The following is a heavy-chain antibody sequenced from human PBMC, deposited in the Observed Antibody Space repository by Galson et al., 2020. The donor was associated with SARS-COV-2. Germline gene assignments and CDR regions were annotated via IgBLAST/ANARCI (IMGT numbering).Heavy chain of an antibody. CDR3: AREWGTAAGPRTYLQP. Sequence: ASVKVSCKASGYTFTGYDMHWVRQAPGQGLEWMGWINPNSGGTNYAQKFQGRVTMTRDTSISTAYMELSRLRSDDTAVYYCAREWGTAAGPRTYLQPWGQGTLGTVSS. V-gene: IGHV1-2*02. CDR1: GYTFTGYD. D-gene: IGHD6-13*01. CDR2: INPNSGGT. J-gene: IGHJ1*01.